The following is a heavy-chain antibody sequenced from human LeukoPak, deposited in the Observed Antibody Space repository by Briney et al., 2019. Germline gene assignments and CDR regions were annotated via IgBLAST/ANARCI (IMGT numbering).Heavy chain of an antibody. V-gene: IGHV4-59*01. CDR2: IYYSGST. CDR3: ARDSSSGFDY. D-gene: IGHD3-22*01. CDR1: GGSISSYY. Sequence: SETLSLTCTVSGGSISSYYWSWLRQPPGKGLEWIGYIYYSGSTNYNPSLKSRVTISVDTSKNQFSLKLSSVTAADTAVYYCARDSSSGFDYWGQGTLVTVSS. J-gene: IGHJ4*02.